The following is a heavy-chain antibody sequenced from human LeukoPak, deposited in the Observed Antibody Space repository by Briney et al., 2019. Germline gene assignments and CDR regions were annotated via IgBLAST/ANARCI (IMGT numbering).Heavy chain of an antibody. CDR3: AKYRTTSAPPRNFDY. CDR1: GFTFSNYA. CDR2: VVGSGSST. D-gene: IGHD1-14*01. V-gene: IGHV3-23*01. J-gene: IGHJ4*02. Sequence: GGSLRLSCAASGFTFSNYAMSWVRQAPGKGLECVSAVVGSGSSTYYADSVKGRFTISRDNSKSTLFLQMNSLRADDTAMYYCAKYRTTSAPPRNFDYWGQGTLVTVSS.